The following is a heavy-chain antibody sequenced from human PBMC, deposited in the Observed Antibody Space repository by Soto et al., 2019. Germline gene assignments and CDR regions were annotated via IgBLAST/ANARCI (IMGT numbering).Heavy chain of an antibody. V-gene: IGHV4-4*02. CDR3: ASRWGEGRVDY. CDR1: GGSISSSNW. D-gene: IGHD3-10*01. CDR2: IYHSGNT. J-gene: IGHJ4*02. Sequence: QVQLQESGPGLVKPSGTLSLTCAVSGGSISSSNWWSWVRQPPGKGLEWIGEIYHSGNTNYNTSLKGRVPMAVAKSRNQFSLKLSSVTAADTAVYYCASRWGEGRVDYWGQGTLVTVSS.